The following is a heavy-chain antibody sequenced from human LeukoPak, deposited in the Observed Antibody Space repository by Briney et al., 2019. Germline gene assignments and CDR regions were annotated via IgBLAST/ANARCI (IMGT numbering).Heavy chain of an antibody. D-gene: IGHD3-10*01. CDR1: GGSISSSSYY. J-gene: IGHJ4*02. CDR2: IYYSGST. V-gene: IGHV4-39*07. Sequence: SETLSLTCTVSGGSISSSSYYWGWIRQPPGKGLEWIGSIYYSGSTNYNPSLKSRVTISVDTSKNQFSLKLSSVTAADTAVYYCARFSTYYYGSGSFDYWGQGTLVTVSS. CDR3: ARFSTYYYGSGSFDY.